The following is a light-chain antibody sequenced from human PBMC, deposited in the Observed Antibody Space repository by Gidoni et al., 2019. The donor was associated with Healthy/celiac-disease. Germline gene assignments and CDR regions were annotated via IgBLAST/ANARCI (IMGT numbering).Light chain of an antibody. Sequence: DIVLTHSPDSLAVSLGEWATINCKSSQSVLYSSNNKNYLAWYQQKPGQPPKLLIYWASTRESGVPDRFSGSGSGTDFTLTISSLQAEDVAVYYCQQYYSTPGTFGQGTKVEIK. CDR1: QSVLYSSNNKNY. V-gene: IGKV4-1*01. CDR3: QQYYSTPGT. J-gene: IGKJ1*01. CDR2: WAS.